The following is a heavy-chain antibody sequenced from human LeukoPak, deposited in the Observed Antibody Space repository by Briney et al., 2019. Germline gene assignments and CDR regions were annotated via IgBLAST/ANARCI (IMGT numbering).Heavy chain of an antibody. D-gene: IGHD3-10*01. CDR3: ARGRGDSYCSGSYYYFDS. J-gene: IGHJ4*02. V-gene: IGHV1-69*13. CDR2: TIPIFGTS. Sequence: SVKVSCKASGVTFSSYAISWVRQAPGQGLQWMGGTIPIFGTSNYAPSLQGRVTITADESTNTAYMELSSLRSEDTAVYYCARGRGDSYCSGSYYYFDSWGQGTLVTVSS. CDR1: GVTFSSYA.